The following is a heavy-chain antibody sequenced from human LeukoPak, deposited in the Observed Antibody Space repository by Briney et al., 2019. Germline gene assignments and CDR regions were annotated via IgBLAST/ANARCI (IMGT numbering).Heavy chain of an antibody. J-gene: IGHJ4*02. CDR3: ASGDSSPLGVGY. CDR2: ISSSGSTI. Sequence: GGSLRLSCAASGFTFSSYEMNWVRQAPGKGLEWVSYISSSGSTIYYADSVKGRFTISRDNAKNSLYLQMNSLRAEDTAVYYCASGDSSPLGVGYWGQGTLVTVSS. CDR1: GFTFSSYE. V-gene: IGHV3-48*03. D-gene: IGHD6-19*01.